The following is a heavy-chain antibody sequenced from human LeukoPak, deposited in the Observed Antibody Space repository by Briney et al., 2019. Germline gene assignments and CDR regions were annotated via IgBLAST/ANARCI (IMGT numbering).Heavy chain of an antibody. J-gene: IGHJ4*02. CDR1: GGSTSSYS. D-gene: IGHD6-19*01. V-gene: IGHV4-4*07. CDR3: ARQDSSGWTCFDY. Sequence: SETLSLTCTVSGGSTSSYSWSWIPPPPGKGHECIWRMYTIGSSKYYPSLKSRVTMSVDTSKNQFSLKLSAVTAADTAVYYCARQDSSGWTCFDYWGQGTLVTVSS. CDR2: MYTIGSS.